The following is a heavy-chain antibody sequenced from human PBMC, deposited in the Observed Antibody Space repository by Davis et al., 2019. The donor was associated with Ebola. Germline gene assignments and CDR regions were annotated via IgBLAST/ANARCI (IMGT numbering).Heavy chain of an antibody. Sequence: GESLKISCQGSGYTFTTYWIGWVRQMPGKGLEWMGIICPDDSDSRYSPSFQGQVTISVDKSISTVYLQWSSLKASDTAIYYCARSSMVRGVPLSGWFDPWGQGTLVNVSS. D-gene: IGHD3-10*01. CDR3: ARSSMVRGVPLSGWFDP. CDR1: GYTFTTYW. J-gene: IGHJ5*02. V-gene: IGHV5-51*01. CDR2: ICPDDSDS.